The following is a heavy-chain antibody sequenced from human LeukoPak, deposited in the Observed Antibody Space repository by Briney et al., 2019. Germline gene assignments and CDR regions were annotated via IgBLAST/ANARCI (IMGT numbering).Heavy chain of an antibody. CDR2: IDPSDSYT. Sequence: GESLKISCKGSGYRFTSYWISWVRQMPGKGLEWMGRIDPSDSYTNYSPSFQGHVTISADKSLSIAYLQWSSLKASDTAMYYCARRGTTGEWFDPWGQGTPVTVSS. CDR3: ARRGTTGEWFDP. J-gene: IGHJ5*02. D-gene: IGHD4-11*01. CDR1: GYRFTSYW. V-gene: IGHV5-10-1*01.